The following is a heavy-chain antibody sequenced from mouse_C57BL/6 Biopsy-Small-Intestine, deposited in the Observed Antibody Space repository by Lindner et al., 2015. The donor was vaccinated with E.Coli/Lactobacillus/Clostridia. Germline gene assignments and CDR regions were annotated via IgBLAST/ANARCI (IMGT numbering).Heavy chain of an antibody. J-gene: IGHJ3*01. CDR3: AGYDGYYAWFAY. CDR2: INPYNGDT. CDR1: GYSFTDYF. D-gene: IGHD2-3*01. Sequence: VQLQESGPELVKPGASVKMSCKASGYSFTDYFMNWVKQSHGKSLEWIGRINPYNGDTFYNQKFKGKATLTVDKSSNTAHMELRSLTSEDSALYYCAGYDGYYAWFAYWGQGTLVTVSA. V-gene: IGHV1-20*01.